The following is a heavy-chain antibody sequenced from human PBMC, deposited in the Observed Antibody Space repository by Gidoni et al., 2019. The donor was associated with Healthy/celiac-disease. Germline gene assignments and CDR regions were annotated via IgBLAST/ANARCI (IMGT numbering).Heavy chain of an antibody. J-gene: IGHJ4*02. CDR2: INYSGST. Sequence: QLQLQESGPGLVKPSETLSLTCTVSGGSISSSSYYWGWLRQPPGKGLEWIGSINYSGSTYYNPSLKSRVTISVDTSKNQFSLKLSSVTAADTAVYYCARDLIRVAAAGTGYWGQGTLVTVSS. V-gene: IGHV4-39*07. CDR1: GGSISSSSYY. CDR3: ARDLIRVAAAGTGY. D-gene: IGHD6-13*01.